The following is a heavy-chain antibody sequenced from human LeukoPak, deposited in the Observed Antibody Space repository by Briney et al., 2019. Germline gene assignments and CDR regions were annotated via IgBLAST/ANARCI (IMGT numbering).Heavy chain of an antibody. Sequence: SQTLSLTCIVSGGSISSGGYYWSWIRQHPGKGLEWIGYIYYSGSTYYNPSLKSRVTISVDTSKNQFSLKLSSVTAADTAVYYCARFHVDTAMVNYFDYWGQGTLVTVSS. CDR3: ARFHVDTAMVNYFDY. D-gene: IGHD5-18*01. J-gene: IGHJ4*02. CDR1: GGSISSGGYY. V-gene: IGHV4-31*03. CDR2: IYYSGST.